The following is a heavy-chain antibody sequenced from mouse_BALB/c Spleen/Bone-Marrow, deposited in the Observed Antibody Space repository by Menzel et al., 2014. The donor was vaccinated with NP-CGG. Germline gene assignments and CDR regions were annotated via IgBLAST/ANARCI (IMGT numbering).Heavy chain of an antibody. Sequence: QVQLQQSGAELARPGASVKMSCKASGYTFTTYTIHWVKQRPGQGLEWIGYINPSSDYTHYNQKFKDKATLTADKSSSTAYMQLSSLTSEDSAVYYCARPYYYGYVYWGQGTTLTVSS. CDR2: INPSSDYT. D-gene: IGHD2-2*01. J-gene: IGHJ2*01. CDR1: GYTFTTYT. V-gene: IGHV1-4*01. CDR3: ARPYYYGYVY.